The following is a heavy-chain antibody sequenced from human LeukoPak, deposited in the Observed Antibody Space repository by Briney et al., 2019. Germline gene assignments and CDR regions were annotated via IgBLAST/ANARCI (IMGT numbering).Heavy chain of an antibody. CDR1: GYTFTSYA. J-gene: IGHJ3*02. CDR3: ARERIGDAFDI. V-gene: IGHV7-4-1*02. CDR2: INTNTGNP. Sequence: ASVKVSCKVPGYTFTSYAMNWVRQAPGQGLEWMGWINTNTGNPTYAQGFTGWFVFSLDTSVSTAYLQISSLKAEDTAVYYCARERIGDAFDIWGQGTMVTVSS. D-gene: IGHD3-16*01.